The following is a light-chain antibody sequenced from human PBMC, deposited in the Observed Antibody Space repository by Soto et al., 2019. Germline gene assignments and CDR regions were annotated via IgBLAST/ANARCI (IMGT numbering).Light chain of an antibody. V-gene: IGKV1-27*01. J-gene: IGKJ4*01. CDR1: HDIGHY. CDR2: AAS. Sequence: DIQLTQSPSSLSASVGDRITITCRPSHDIGHYLAWYQHQPGKAPKLLIYAASTLQSGVPTRFSGSGSGTDFKLTISSLLPEDAATYYCQKYYFAPLTFGGGTKVEIK. CDR3: QKYYFAPLT.